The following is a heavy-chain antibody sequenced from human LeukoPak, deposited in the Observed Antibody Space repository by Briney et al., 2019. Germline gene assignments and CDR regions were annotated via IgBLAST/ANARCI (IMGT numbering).Heavy chain of an antibody. V-gene: IGHV3-48*03. J-gene: IGHJ5*02. CDR1: GSTFSTYE. CDR3: ARERGGSSSSAWFDP. CDR2: ISSSGSAM. Sequence: GGSLRLSCAASGSTFSTYEMNWVRHAPGKGLEWVSYISSSGSAMYYTDSVKGRFTISRDNANYSLYLQMNSLRAEDTAVYYCARERGGSSSSAWFDPWGQGTLVTVSS. D-gene: IGHD6-6*01.